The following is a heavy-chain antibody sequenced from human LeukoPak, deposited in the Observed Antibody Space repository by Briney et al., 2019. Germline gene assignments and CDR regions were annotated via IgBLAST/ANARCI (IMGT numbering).Heavy chain of an antibody. J-gene: IGHJ4*02. D-gene: IGHD6-6*01. Sequence: ASVKVSCKASGYTFTGYYMHWVRQAPGQGLEWMGWINPNSGGTNYVQKFQGRVTMTRDTSINTAYMELSRLRSDDTAVYYCARDGSARSLGNWGQGTLVSVSS. CDR2: INPNSGGT. CDR1: GYTFTGYY. CDR3: ARDGSARSLGN. V-gene: IGHV1-2*02.